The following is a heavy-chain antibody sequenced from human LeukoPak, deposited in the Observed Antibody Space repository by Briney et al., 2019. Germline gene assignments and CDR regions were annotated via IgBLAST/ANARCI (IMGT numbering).Heavy chain of an antibody. J-gene: IGHJ3*02. CDR3: ARADYDILTGYPGAFDI. D-gene: IGHD3-9*01. Sequence: SETLSLTCAVYGGSFSGYYWGWIRQPPGKGLEWIGEINHSGSTYYNPSLKSRVTISVDRSKNQFSLKLSSVTAADTAVYYCARADYDILTGYPGAFDIWGQGTMVTVPS. V-gene: IGHV4-34*01. CDR2: INHSGST. CDR1: GGSFSGYY.